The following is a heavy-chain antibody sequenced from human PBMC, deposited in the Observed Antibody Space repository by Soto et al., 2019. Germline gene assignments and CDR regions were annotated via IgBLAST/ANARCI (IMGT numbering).Heavy chain of an antibody. V-gene: IGHV1-69*12. D-gene: IGHD5-18*01. CDR2: IIPMFGTA. CDR1: GGTFSTYA. J-gene: IGHJ4*02. CDR3: ASGIQLGLRRINNGDSG. Sequence: QVQLVQSGAEVKKPESSVKVSCKAPGGTFSTYAISWVRQAPGQGLEWMGGIIPMFGTANYAQRFQDRVTISADESTNTGYMELRSLRSEDTAVYFCASGIQLGLRRINNGDSGWGKGTLVTVSS.